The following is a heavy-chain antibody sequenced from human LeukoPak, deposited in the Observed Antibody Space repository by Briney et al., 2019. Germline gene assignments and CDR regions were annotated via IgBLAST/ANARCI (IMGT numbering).Heavy chain of an antibody. CDR3: AKEGGDYLTNFDF. V-gene: IGHV3-23*01. J-gene: IGHJ4*02. Sequence: PGGSLRLSCAASGFTFSSYAMSWVRQAPGKGLEWVSLISGGGDSTYYADSVKGRFTISRDNSKNTLDLQMNSLRAEDTAVYYCAKEGGDYLTNFDFWGQGTLVTVSS. CDR2: ISGGGDST. D-gene: IGHD4-17*01. CDR1: GFTFSSYA.